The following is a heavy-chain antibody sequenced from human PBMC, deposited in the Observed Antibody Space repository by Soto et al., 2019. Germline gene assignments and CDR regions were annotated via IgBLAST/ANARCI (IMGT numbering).Heavy chain of an antibody. CDR3: ARAYTPYIVATKDYFDY. CDR1: GYTFTSYY. Sequence: GASVKVSCKASGYTFTSYYMHWVRQAPGQGLEWMGIINPSGGSTSYAQKFQGRVTMTRDTSTSTVYMELSSLRSEDTAVYYCARAYTPYIVATKDYFDYWGQGTLVTVSS. CDR2: INPSGGST. D-gene: IGHD5-12*01. V-gene: IGHV1-46*01. J-gene: IGHJ4*02.